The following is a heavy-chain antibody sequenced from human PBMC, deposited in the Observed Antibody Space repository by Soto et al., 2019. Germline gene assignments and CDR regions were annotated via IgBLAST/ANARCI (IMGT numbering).Heavy chain of an antibody. D-gene: IGHD4-17*01. V-gene: IGHV3-9*01. CDR2: ISWNSGSI. J-gene: IGHJ2*01. CDR1: GFTFDDYA. CDR3: AKDTHDYGMLPYLDL. Sequence: GGSLRLSCAASGFTFDDYAMHWVRQAPGKGLEWVSGISWNSGSIGYADSVKGRFTISRDNAKNSLYLQMNSLRAEDTALYYCAKDTHDYGMLPYLDLWGRGTLVTVSS.